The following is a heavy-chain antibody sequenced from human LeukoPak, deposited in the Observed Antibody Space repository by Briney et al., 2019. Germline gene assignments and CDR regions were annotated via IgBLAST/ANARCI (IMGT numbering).Heavy chain of an antibody. V-gene: IGHV4-59*13. CDR3: ARPQWQDTMGPWFDP. CDR1: GGSITNNY. J-gene: IGHJ5*01. D-gene: IGHD3-10*01. Sequence: KASEILSLTCTVFGGSITNNYWSWIRQPPGKGLEWIAYTHYTGNTNYNPSLKSRVSISVDMSKNQFSLKLSSVTAADTAVYYCARPQWQDTMGPWFDPWGQGTLVTVST. CDR2: THYTGNT.